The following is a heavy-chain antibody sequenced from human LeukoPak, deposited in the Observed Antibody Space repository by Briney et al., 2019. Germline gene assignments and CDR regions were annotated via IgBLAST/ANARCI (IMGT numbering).Heavy chain of an antibody. D-gene: IGHD6-13*01. CDR2: ISWNSGSI. CDR3: AKDRYSSTTKVKNWFDP. J-gene: IGHJ5*02. Sequence: PGRSLRLSCAASGFTFDDYAMHWVRQAPGKGLEWVPGISWNSGSIGYADSVKGRFTISRDNAKNSLYLQMNSLRAEDTALYYCAKDRYSSTTKVKNWFDPWGQGTLVTVSS. V-gene: IGHV3-9*01. CDR1: GFTFDDYA.